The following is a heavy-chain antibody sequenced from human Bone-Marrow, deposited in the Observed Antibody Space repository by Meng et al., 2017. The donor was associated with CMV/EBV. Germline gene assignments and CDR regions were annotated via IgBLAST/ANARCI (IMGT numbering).Heavy chain of an antibody. Sequence: GESLKFSCVASSGFTLSGYAMHWVRQAPGKGLEWLALISYDGSTEYHADAVRGRFSISRDNSKNTLYVHMNSLRPEDTAIYYCARDVTTLGYSGMDVWGQGTTVTVSS. CDR2: ISYDGSTE. V-gene: IGHV3-30*04. J-gene: IGHJ6*02. D-gene: IGHD4-23*01. CDR1: SGFTLSGYA. CDR3: ARDVTTLGYSGMDV.